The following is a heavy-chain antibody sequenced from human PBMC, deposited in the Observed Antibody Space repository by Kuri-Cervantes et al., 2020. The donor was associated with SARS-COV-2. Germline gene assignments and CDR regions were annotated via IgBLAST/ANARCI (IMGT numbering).Heavy chain of an antibody. CDR3: ARDVGRSYYPNDAFDI. CDR2: INWNGGST. J-gene: IGHJ3*02. Sequence: GESLKISCAASGFTFSSYAMHWVRQTPGKGLEWVSGINWNGGSTGYADSVKGRFTISRDNAKNSLYLQMNSLRAEDTAVYYCARDVGRSYYPNDAFDIWGQGTMVTVSS. D-gene: IGHD1-26*01. V-gene: IGHV3-20*04. CDR1: GFTFSSYA.